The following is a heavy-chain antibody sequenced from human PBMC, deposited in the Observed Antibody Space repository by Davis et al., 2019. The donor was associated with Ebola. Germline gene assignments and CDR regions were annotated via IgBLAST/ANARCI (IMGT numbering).Heavy chain of an antibody. CDR2: INPNSGGT. CDR3: ARGGITMMVVPRDYYYGLDV. V-gene: IGHV1-2*06. D-gene: IGHD3-22*01. J-gene: IGHJ6*02. Sequence: ASVKVSCKTSDYTFTNFGVSWVRQAPGQGLEWMGRINPNSGGTNYAQKFQGRVTMTRDTSISTAYMELSRLRSDDTAVYYCARGGITMMVVPRDYYYGLDVWGQGTTVTVSS. CDR1: DYTFTNFG.